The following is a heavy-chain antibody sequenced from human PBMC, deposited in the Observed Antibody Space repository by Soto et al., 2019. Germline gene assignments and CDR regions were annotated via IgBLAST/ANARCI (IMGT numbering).Heavy chain of an antibody. J-gene: IGHJ4*02. CDR1: GDSVSRGSNY. CDR3: ARFTVWGSYRAFEY. D-gene: IGHD3-16*02. CDR2: IYHSGIT. Sequence: SETLSLTCTVSGDSVSRGSNYWSWIRQPPGKGLEWIGCIYHSGITNYNPSLKSRLTISVDTSKNQFSLKLSSVTAADTALYYCARFTVWGSYRAFEYWGQGTLVTVSS. V-gene: IGHV4-61*01.